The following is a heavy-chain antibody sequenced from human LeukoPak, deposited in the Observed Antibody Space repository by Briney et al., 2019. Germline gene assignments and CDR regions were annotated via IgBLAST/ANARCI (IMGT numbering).Heavy chain of an antibody. D-gene: IGHD3-9*01. CDR1: GFTFSIYG. CDR3: ARDWVKRPRLHWLSRAFDI. CDR2: ISDNGGNT. V-gene: IGHV3-21*01. Sequence: GGSLRLSCAASGFTFSIYGMGWVRQAPGKGLEWVSSISDNGGNTYYADSAKGRFTISRDNAKNSLYLQMNSLRAEDTAVYYCARDWVKRPRLHWLSRAFDIWGQGTMVTVSS. J-gene: IGHJ3*02.